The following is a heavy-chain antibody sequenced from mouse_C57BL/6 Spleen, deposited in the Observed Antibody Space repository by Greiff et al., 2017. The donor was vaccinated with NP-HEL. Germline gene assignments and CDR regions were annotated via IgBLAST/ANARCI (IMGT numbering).Heavy chain of an antibody. V-gene: IGHV5-9-1*02. CDR1: GFTFSSYA. Sequence: EVMLVESGEGLVKPGGSLKLSCAASGFTFSSYAMSWVRQTPEQRLEWVAYISSGGDYINYADTVKGRFTISSDNARNTLYLQMSSLKSEDSAMYYCSTIYYDYDGGDGDYWGQGTSVTVSS. D-gene: IGHD2-4*01. CDR3: STIYYDYDGGDGDY. J-gene: IGHJ4*01. CDR2: ISSGGDYI.